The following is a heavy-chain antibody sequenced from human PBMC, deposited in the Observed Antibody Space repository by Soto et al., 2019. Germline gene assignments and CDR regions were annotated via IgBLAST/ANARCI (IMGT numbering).Heavy chain of an antibody. Sequence: QVQLVQSGAEVRKPGSSVKVSCKASGDTFSNYAISWVRQAPGQGLEWMGRIVPLMEITNYAQKFQGRVTITAEQSTDTAYMELSSLRSEDTAIFYCERLEIAPPGASYCLGRHLWGQGTTVTVSS. CDR2: IVPLMEIT. CDR3: ERLEIAPPGASYCLGRHL. D-gene: IGHD3-3*01. J-gene: IGHJ6*02. V-gene: IGHV1-69*02. CDR1: GDTFSNYA.